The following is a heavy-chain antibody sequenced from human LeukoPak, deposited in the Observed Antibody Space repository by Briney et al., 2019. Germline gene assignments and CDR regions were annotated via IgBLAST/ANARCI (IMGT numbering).Heavy chain of an antibody. CDR1: GFTFSSYA. V-gene: IGHV3-23*01. CDR3: AKDRPLNYYDSSGPRPNWFDP. Sequence: GGSLRLSCAASGFTFSSYAMTWVRQAPGKGLEWVSTISGSGATTYYADSVKGRFTISRDNSKNTLFLQMNSLRAEDTAIYYCAKDRPLNYYDSSGPRPNWFDPWGQGTLVTVSS. D-gene: IGHD3-22*01. J-gene: IGHJ5*02. CDR2: ISGSGATT.